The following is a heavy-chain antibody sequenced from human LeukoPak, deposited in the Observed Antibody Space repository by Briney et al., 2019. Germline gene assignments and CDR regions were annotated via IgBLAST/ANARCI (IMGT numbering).Heavy chain of an antibody. D-gene: IGHD1-1*01. CDR1: GYTFTSYG. J-gene: IGHJ3*02. V-gene: IGHV1-18*01. CDR2: ISAYNGNT. CDR3: ARARTARYDAFDI. Sequence: ASVKVSCKASGYTFTSYGISWVRQAPGQGLEWMGWISAYNGNTNYAQKLQGRVTMTRNTSISTAYMELSSLRSEDTAVYYCARARTARYDAFDIWGQGTMVTVSS.